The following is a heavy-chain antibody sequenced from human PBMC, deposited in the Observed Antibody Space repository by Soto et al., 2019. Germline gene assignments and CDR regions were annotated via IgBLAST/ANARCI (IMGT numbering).Heavy chain of an antibody. D-gene: IGHD3-22*01. CDR1: GFTFSSYA. J-gene: IGHJ5*02. Sequence: GGSLRLSCAASGFTFSSYAMSWVRQAPGKGLEWVSAISGSGGSTYYADSVKGRFTISRDNSKNTLYLQMNSLRAEDTAVYHCAKRETDSSGYLLWFDPWGQGTLVTVSS. CDR2: ISGSGGST. CDR3: AKRETDSSGYLLWFDP. V-gene: IGHV3-23*01.